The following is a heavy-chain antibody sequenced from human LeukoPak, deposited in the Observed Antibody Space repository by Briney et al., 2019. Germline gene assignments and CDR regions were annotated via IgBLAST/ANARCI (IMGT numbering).Heavy chain of an antibody. CDR1: GYTFTSYG. CDR2: ISVYNGNT. CDR3: ARVSHRGGYGPKFDY. J-gene: IGHJ4*02. V-gene: IGHV1-18*01. Sequence: ASVKVSCKASGYTFTSYGISWVRQAPGQGLEWMGWISVYNGNTNYAQNLQGRVTMTTDTSTSTAYMELRSLRSDDTAVYYCARVSHRGGYGPKFDYWGQGTLVTASS. D-gene: IGHD5-18*01.